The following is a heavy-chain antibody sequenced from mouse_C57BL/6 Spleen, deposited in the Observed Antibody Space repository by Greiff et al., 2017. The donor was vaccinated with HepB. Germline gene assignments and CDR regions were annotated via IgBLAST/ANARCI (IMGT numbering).Heavy chain of an antibody. J-gene: IGHJ4*01. CDR3: ARQGYGNPNDYAMDY. D-gene: IGHD2-1*01. CDR2: ISSGSSTI. Sequence: EVQRVESGGGLVKPGGSLKLSCAASGFTFSDYGMHWVRQAPEKGLEWVAYISSGSSTIYYADTVKGRFTISRDNAKNTLFLQMTSLRSEDTAMYYCARQGYGNPNDYAMDYWGQGTSVTVSS. CDR1: GFTFSDYG. V-gene: IGHV5-17*01.